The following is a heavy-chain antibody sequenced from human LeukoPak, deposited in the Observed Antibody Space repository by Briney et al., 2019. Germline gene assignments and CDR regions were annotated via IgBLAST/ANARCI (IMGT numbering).Heavy chain of an antibody. CDR1: GYTFTSYD. Sequence: ASVKVSCKASGYTFTSYDINWGRQATGQGLEWMGWMNPNSGNTGYAQKFQGRVTITRNTSISTAYMELSSLRSEDTAVYYCARTLGCSSTSCKGWFDPWGQGTLVTVSS. D-gene: IGHD2-2*01. V-gene: IGHV1-8*03. J-gene: IGHJ5*02. CDR3: ARTLGCSSTSCKGWFDP. CDR2: MNPNSGNT.